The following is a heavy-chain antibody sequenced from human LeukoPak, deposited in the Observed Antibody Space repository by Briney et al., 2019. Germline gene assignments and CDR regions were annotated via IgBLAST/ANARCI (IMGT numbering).Heavy chain of an antibody. CDR1: GGSISSSSYY. V-gene: IGHV4-39*07. CDR3: ARVGDPLWFGKNWFDP. J-gene: IGHJ5*02. D-gene: IGHD3-10*01. CDR2: IYYSGST. Sequence: SETLSLTCTVSGGSISSSSYYWGWIRQPPGKGLEWIGSIYYSGSTNYNPSLKSRVTISVDTSKNQFSLKLSSVTAADTAVYYCARVGDPLWFGKNWFDPWGQGTLVTVSS.